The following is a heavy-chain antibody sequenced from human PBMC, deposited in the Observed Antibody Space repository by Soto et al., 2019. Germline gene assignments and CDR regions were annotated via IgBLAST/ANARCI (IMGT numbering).Heavy chain of an antibody. CDR2: INRDANDI. J-gene: IGHJ5*02. CDR3: ARDVPHNWLDP. CDR1: RGAFGDYW. Sequence: EVQLVESGGGLVQPGGALRLSCEASRGAFGDYWMHWVRQAPGKGLVWLSRINRDANDIIDADSVKGRFTASRDNAKNMLFLQMNSLRVEHPAVYYYARDVPHNWLDPWGQGTLVTVSS. D-gene: IGHD3-10*02. V-gene: IGHV3-74*01.